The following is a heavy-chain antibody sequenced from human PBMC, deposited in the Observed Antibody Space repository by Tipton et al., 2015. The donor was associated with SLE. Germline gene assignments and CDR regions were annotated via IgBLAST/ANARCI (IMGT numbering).Heavy chain of an antibody. CDR3: ATSKSIAARPPVY. J-gene: IGHJ4*02. D-gene: IGHD6-6*01. V-gene: IGHV4-39*07. CDR1: GGSISSNSYY. Sequence: TLSLTCTVSGGSISSNSYYWGWFRQPPGKGLEWRGEINHSGSTNHNPSLKSRVTISVDTSKNQFSLKLSSVTAADTAVYYCATSKSIAARPPVYWGQGTLVTVSS. CDR2: INHSGST.